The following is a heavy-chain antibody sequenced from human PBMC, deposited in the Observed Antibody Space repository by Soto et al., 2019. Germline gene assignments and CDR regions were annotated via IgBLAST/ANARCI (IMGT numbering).Heavy chain of an antibody. J-gene: IGHJ4*02. CDR3: AKASYSYGKGLPFDY. Sequence: QVQLVESGGGVVQPGRPLRLSCAASGFTFSSYGMHWVRQAPGKGLEWVAVISYDGSNKYYADSVKGRFTISRDNSKNTLYLQMNSLRAEDTAVYYCAKASYSYGKGLPFDYWGQGTLVTVSS. V-gene: IGHV3-30*18. CDR2: ISYDGSNK. D-gene: IGHD5-18*01. CDR1: GFTFSSYG.